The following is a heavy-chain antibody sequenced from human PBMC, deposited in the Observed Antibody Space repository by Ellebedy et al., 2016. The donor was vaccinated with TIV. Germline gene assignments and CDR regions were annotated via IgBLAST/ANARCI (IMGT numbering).Heavy chain of an antibody. CDR3: ARGPSSPFYGMDV. J-gene: IGHJ6*02. V-gene: IGHV4-59*02. Sequence: MPSETLSLTCSIPGGSVATYFWSWVRQSPEKGLEWIGHIYHTGTTNYNPSLESRVTISLDTSRRQCSLRLSSVTAADTAVYFCARGPSSPFYGMDVWGQGTTVTVSS. CDR1: GGSVATYF. CDR2: IYHTGTT.